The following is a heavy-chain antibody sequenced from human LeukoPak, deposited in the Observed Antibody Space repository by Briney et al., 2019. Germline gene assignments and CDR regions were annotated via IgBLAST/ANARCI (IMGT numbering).Heavy chain of an antibody. Sequence: GGSLRLSCAAPGFTFSSYGMHWVRQAPGKGLEWVTLIWYDGSDKYYADSVKGRFTISRDNSKNVLYLQMNSLRAEDTAVYYCAYGGKSDRFDYWGQGTLVTVSS. CDR2: IWYDGSDK. V-gene: IGHV3-33*01. J-gene: IGHJ4*02. D-gene: IGHD4-23*01. CDR3: AYGGKSDRFDY. CDR1: GFTFSSYG.